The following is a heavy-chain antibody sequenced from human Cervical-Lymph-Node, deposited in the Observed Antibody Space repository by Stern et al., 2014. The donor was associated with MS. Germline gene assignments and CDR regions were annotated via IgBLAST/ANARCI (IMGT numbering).Heavy chain of an antibody. Sequence: QVQLVQSGAEVKKPGSSGKISCKASGGTFSVYAINWLRQAPGQGLEWMGGIIRVLGPANYAQKFQGRVTITADEATRTTAMQLSSLRSNDTAVYYCARDGRHSYTYALDVWGQGTTVTVSS. CDR1: GGTFSVYA. V-gene: IGHV1-69*01. CDR3: ARDGRHSYTYALDV. D-gene: IGHD2-2*02. J-gene: IGHJ6*02. CDR2: IIRVLGPA.